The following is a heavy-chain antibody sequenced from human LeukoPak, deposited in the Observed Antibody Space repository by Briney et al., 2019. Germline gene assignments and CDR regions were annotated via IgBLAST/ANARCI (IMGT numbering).Heavy chain of an antibody. CDR3: ARVAGSYGYFRVPVSEAFDY. Sequence: SVKVSCKASGYTFTSYGISWVRQAPGQGLEWMGGIIPIFGTANYAQKFQGRVTITTDESTSTAYMELSSLRSEDTAVYYCARVAGSYGYFRVPVSEAFDYWGQGTLVTVSS. CDR2: IIPIFGTA. D-gene: IGHD5-18*01. V-gene: IGHV1-69*05. J-gene: IGHJ4*02. CDR1: GYTFTSYG.